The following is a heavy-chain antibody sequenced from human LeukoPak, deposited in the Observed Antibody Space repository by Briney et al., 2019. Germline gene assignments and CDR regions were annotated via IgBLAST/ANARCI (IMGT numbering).Heavy chain of an antibody. D-gene: IGHD3-3*01. CDR3: ARNFRGYYYMDV. CDR1: GLIFSDYY. J-gene: IGHJ6*03. CDR2: ISSIGSTI. Sequence: GGSLRLSCAASGLIFSDYYIRWVRQAPGRGPVWVSCISSIGSTIYYADSVKGRFTISRDNAKNSLYLQMNSLRAEDTAVYYCARNFRGYYYMDVWGKGNTVTVSS. V-gene: IGHV3-11*01.